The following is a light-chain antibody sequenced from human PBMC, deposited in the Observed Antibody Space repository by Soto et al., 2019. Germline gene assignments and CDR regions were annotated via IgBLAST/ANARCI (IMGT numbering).Light chain of an antibody. V-gene: IGLV3-1*01. Sequence: SYELTQPPSVSVSPGQTASITCSGDKLGDKYACWYQQKPGQXXXXXXXXDSKRXSGXXXXXXXXXXXXXXXXXXSXTQAMDEADYYCQAWDSSTVVFGGGTKLTVL. J-gene: IGLJ2*01. CDR2: XDS. CDR3: QAWDSSTVV. CDR1: KLGDKY.